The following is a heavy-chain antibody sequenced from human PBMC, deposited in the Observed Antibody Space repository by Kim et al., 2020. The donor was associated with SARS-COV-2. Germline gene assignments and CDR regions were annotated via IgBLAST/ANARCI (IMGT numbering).Heavy chain of an antibody. Sequence: GSTNYNSSLKSRVTISVDTSKNQFSLKLSSVTAADTAVYYCARPGYGGDYWGQGTLVTVSS. J-gene: IGHJ4*02. D-gene: IGHD4-17*01. CDR3: ARPGYGGDY. CDR2: GST. V-gene: IGHV4-34*01.